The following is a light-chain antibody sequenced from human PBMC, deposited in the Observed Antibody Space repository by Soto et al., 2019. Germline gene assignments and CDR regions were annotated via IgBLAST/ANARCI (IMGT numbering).Light chain of an antibody. CDR2: STN. Sequence: QAVVTQEPSFSVSPGRTVTLTWGWSSGSVSTSYYPSWYQQTPGQAPRTLIYSTNTRSSGVPDRFSGSILGNKAALTITGAQADDESDYYCVLYMGSGISVFGGGTKVTVL. J-gene: IGLJ2*01. CDR3: VLYMGSGISV. V-gene: IGLV8-61*01. CDR1: SGSVSTSYY.